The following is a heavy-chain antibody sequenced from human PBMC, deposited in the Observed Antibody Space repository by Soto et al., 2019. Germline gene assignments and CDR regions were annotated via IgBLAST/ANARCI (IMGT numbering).Heavy chain of an antibody. Sequence: PGGSLRLSCAASGFTFSGSVMHWVRQAPGKGLEWVGRIRSEAYTYATAYTASVKGRFTISRDDSKNTAYLQMNSLKTEDTAVYYCSRGFCSGSNCFDLAYWGQGSLVTVS. CDR1: GFTFSGSV. CDR2: IRSEAYTYAT. V-gene: IGHV3-73*01. D-gene: IGHD2-15*01. CDR3: SRGFCSGSNCFDLAY. J-gene: IGHJ4*02.